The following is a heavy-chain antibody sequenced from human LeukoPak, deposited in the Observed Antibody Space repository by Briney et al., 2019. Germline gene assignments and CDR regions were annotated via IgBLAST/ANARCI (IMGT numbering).Heavy chain of an antibody. V-gene: IGHV3-64*01. D-gene: IGHD1-14*01. CDR3: ARSGTSRTTLNWFDP. J-gene: IGHJ5*02. CDR1: GFTFSSYA. CDR2: ISSNGGTT. Sequence: QTGGSLRLSCAASGFTFSSYAMHWVRQAPGKGLEYVSTISSNGGTTYYANSVKGRFAISRDNSKNTLYLQMGSLRAEDMAVYYCARSGTSRTTLNWFDPWGQGTLVTVSS.